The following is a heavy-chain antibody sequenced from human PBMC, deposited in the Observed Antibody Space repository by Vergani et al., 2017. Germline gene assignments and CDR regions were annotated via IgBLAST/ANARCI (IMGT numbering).Heavy chain of an antibody. J-gene: IGHJ4*02. D-gene: IGHD1-26*01. V-gene: IGHV3-33*01. CDR1: GFTFSSYG. Sequence: QVQLVESGGGVVQPGRSLRLSCAASGFTFSSYGMHWVRQAPGKGLEWVAVIWYDGSNKYYADSVKGRFTISRDNSKNTLYLQMNSLRAEDTAVYYCARRRAELTDSKYYFDYWGQGTLVTVSS. CDR2: IWYDGSNK. CDR3: ARRRAELTDSKYYFDY.